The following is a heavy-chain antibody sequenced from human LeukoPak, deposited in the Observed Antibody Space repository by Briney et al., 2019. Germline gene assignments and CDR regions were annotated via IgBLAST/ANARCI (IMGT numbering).Heavy chain of an antibody. Sequence: ASVKVSCKASGYTFTSYAMHWVRQAPGQRLEWMGWISAYNGNTNYAQKLQGRVTMATDTSTSTAYMELRSLRSDDTAVYYCARDSYCSSTSCQDYYYGMDVWGQGTTVTVSS. D-gene: IGHD2-2*01. CDR3: ARDSYCSSTSCQDYYYGMDV. CDR2: ISAYNGNT. V-gene: IGHV1-18*01. J-gene: IGHJ6*02. CDR1: GYTFTSYA.